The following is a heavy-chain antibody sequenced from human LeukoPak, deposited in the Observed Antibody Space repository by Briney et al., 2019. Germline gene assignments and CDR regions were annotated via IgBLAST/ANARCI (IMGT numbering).Heavy chain of an antibody. D-gene: IGHD6-19*01. CDR3: ARTQYSSGWLNFDY. CDR1: GGTFSSYA. J-gene: IGHJ4*02. CDR2: IIPIFGTA. Sequence: ASVKVSCKASGGTFSSYAISWVRQAPGQGLEWMGGIIPIFGTANYAQEFQGRVTITADESTSTAYMELSSLRSEDTAVYYCARTQYSSGWLNFDYWGQGTLVTVSS. V-gene: IGHV1-69*13.